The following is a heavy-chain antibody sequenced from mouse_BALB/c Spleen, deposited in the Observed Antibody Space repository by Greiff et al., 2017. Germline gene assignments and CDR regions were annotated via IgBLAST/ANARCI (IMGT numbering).Heavy chain of an antibody. CDR1: GYSITSDYA. D-gene: IGHD2-14*01. V-gene: IGHV3-2*02. CDR2: ISYSGST. J-gene: IGHJ2*01. Sequence: EVKLVESGPGLVKPSQSLSLTCTVTGYSITSDYAWNWIRQFPGNKLEWMGYISYSGSTSYNPSLKSRISITRDTSKNQFFLQLNSVTTEDTATYYCAREAYYRYDAGIDYWGQGTTLTVSS. CDR3: AREAYYRYDAGIDY.